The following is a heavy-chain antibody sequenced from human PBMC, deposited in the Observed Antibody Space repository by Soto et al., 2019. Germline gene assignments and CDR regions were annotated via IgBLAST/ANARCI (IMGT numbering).Heavy chain of an antibody. CDR2: VYYRGRS. Sequence: PSETLSLTCTVSGGSVTNSSYYWGWIRQSPGTGLEWIGSVYYRGRSYSKSSVKSRVTISVDTSKNRFSLSSNSVTASDTAVYFCVSQRTTVPTQAYFDYWGPGALVTVSS. D-gene: IGHD4-17*01. CDR1: GGSVTNSSYY. J-gene: IGHJ4*02. V-gene: IGHV4-39*01. CDR3: VSQRTTVPTQAYFDY.